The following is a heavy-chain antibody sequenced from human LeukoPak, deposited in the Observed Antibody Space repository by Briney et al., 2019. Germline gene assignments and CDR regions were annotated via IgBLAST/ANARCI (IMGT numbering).Heavy chain of an antibody. D-gene: IGHD3-10*01. CDR1: GFTFDDYA. Sequence: PGGSLRLSCAASGFTFDDYAMYWVRQAPGKGPEWVAHISWNSGSIDYADSVMGRFTISRDNAKNSLYLQMNSLRVEDTALYYCARGGQTLDGSGVMDVWGQGTTVTVSS. V-gene: IGHV3-9*01. CDR3: ARGGQTLDGSGVMDV. J-gene: IGHJ6*02. CDR2: ISWNSGSI.